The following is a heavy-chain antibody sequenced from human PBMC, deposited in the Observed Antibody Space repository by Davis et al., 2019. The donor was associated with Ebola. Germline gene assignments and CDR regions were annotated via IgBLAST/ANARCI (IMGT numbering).Heavy chain of an antibody. J-gene: IGHJ4*02. CDR1: GFTFADYA. CDR3: ARVRGTGVWGLDY. D-gene: IGHD3/OR15-3a*01. CDR2: ISWNSGSI. Sequence: GGSLRLSCAASGFTFADYAMHWVRQAPGKGLEWVSGISWNSGSIGYVDSVKGRFTISRDNAKNSLYLQMNSLRAEDTAVYYCARVRGTGVWGLDYWGQGTLVTVSS. V-gene: IGHV3-9*01.